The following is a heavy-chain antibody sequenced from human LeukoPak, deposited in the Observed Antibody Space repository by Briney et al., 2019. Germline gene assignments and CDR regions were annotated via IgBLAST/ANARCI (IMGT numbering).Heavy chain of an antibody. Sequence: GGSLRLSCAASGFTFSTFGMHWVRQAPGKGLEWVAVILNDGSSKYYADSVKGRFTISRDNSKNTLYLQMNSLRAEDSAVYYCAKDLDSSGYPYWGQGALVTVSS. J-gene: IGHJ4*02. D-gene: IGHD3-22*01. CDR1: GFTFSTFG. CDR2: ILNDGSSK. CDR3: AKDLDSSGYPY. V-gene: IGHV3-30*18.